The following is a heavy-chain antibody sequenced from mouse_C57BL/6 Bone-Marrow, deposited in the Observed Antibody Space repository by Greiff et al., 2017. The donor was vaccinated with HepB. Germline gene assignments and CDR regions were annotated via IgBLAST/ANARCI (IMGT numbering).Heavy chain of an antibody. J-gene: IGHJ2*01. CDR1: GFTFSDYY. V-gene: IGHV5-16*01. D-gene: IGHD1-1*01. Sequence: EVKLVESEGGLVQPGSSMKLSCTASGFTFSDYYMAWVRQVPEKGLEWVANINYDGSSTYYLDSLKSRFIISRDNAKNILYLQMSSLKSEDTATYYCARYGSSLFDYWGQGTTLTVSS. CDR3: ARYGSSLFDY. CDR2: INYDGSST.